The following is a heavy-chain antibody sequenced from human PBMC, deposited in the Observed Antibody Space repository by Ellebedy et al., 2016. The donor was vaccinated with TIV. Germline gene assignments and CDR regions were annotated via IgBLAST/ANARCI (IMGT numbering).Heavy chain of an antibody. CDR1: GGTFSSYA. D-gene: IGHD2-2*01. CDR3: ARVRCPTPQRSSTSCTYAAYGMDV. Sequence: ASVKVSXXASGGTFSSYAISWVRQAPGQGLEWMGWINPNSGGTNYAQKFQGWVTMTRDTSISTAYMELSRLRSDDTAVYYCARVRCPTPQRSSTSCTYAAYGMDVWGQGTTVTVSS. J-gene: IGHJ6*02. V-gene: IGHV1-2*04. CDR2: INPNSGGT.